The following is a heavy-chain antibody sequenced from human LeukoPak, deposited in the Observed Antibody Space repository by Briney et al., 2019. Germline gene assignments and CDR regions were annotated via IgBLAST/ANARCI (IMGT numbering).Heavy chain of an antibody. J-gene: IGHJ6*02. Sequence: GASVKVSCKASGYTFTSYYMHWVRQAPGQGLEWMGIINPSGGSTSYAQKFQGRVTMTRDTSTSTAYMELSSLRSEDTAVYYCAVIDMGSYYGMDVWGQGTTVTVSS. CDR1: GYTFTSYY. CDR2: INPSGGST. D-gene: IGHD3-16*02. CDR3: AVIDMGSYYGMDV. V-gene: IGHV1-46*01.